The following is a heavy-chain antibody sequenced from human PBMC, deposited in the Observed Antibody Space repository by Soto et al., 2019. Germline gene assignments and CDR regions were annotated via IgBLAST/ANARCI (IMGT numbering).Heavy chain of an antibody. CDR1: GISISTSGVG. CDR3: SHSARIAAVPYYFDL. V-gene: IGHV2-5*02. Sequence: QITVKESGPTLVNPTQTLTLTCTLSGISISTSGVGVGWIRQPPGKALEWLALIYWDDDKLYSPSLKNRLTIAKDASKNQVVLTMTNMDPVDTATYYCSHSARIAAVPYYFDLWGQGIVVTVSS. D-gene: IGHD6-13*01. CDR2: IYWDDDK. J-gene: IGHJ4*02.